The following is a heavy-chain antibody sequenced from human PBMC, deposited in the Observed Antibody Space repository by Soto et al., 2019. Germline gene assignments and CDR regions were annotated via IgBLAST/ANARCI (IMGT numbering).Heavy chain of an antibody. CDR2: INPISRTT. Sequence: QVELVQSGAEVKKPGSSVKVSCKASGGNFITFAISWVRQAPGQGLEWMGEINPISRTTKSAHKFQDRVKFSADVSSSTVHMELRSLKSEDTAIYFCAKKLGIDPFGSYGLDVWGQGTTVTVSS. CDR3: AKKLGIDPFGSYGLDV. J-gene: IGHJ6*02. V-gene: IGHV1-69*01. CDR1: GGNFITFA. D-gene: IGHD7-27*01.